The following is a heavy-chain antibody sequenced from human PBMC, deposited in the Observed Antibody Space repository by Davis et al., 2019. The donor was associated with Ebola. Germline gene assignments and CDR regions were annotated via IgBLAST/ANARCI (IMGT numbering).Heavy chain of an antibody. CDR2: IKQDGSDK. CDR1: GASCYTFNYYT. D-gene: IGHD6-19*01. J-gene: IGHJ4*02. V-gene: IGHV3-7*01. CDR3: ARRGIAVAGPDY. Sequence: AGSLRLSCAASGASCYTFNYYTVYWVPQAPGKGLGWVANIKQDGSDKYYVDSVKGRFTIARDNPKNSLYLQMNSLRAEDTAVYYCARRGIAVAGPDYWGQGTLVTVSS.